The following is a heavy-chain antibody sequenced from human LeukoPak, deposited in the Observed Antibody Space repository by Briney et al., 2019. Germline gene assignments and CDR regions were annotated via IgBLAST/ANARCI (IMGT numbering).Heavy chain of an antibody. Sequence: SETLSLTCAVSGYSISIGYHWGWIRQPPGKGLEWIGSMYHRGNTYYNPSLKSRVTISVDTSKNQFSLKLRSVTAADTALYYCARVDWNPDYWGQGTLVTVSS. J-gene: IGHJ4*02. CDR1: GYSISIGYH. V-gene: IGHV4-38-2*01. CDR2: MYHRGNT. D-gene: IGHD1-1*01. CDR3: ARVDWNPDY.